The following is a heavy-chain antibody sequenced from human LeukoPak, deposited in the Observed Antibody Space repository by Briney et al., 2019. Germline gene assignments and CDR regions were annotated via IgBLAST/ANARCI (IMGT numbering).Heavy chain of an antibody. V-gene: IGHV4-34*01. CDR2: INHSGST. J-gene: IGHJ6*03. Sequence: SETLSLTCAVYGGSFSGYYWSWIRQPPGKGLEWIGKINHSGSTNYNPSLKSRVTISVDTSKNQFSLKLSSVTAADTAVYYCARPSYYYDSSGYSHNYYYYYYMDVWGKGTTVTVSS. CDR1: GGSFSGYY. CDR3: ARPSYYYDSSGYSHNYYYYYYMDV. D-gene: IGHD3-22*01.